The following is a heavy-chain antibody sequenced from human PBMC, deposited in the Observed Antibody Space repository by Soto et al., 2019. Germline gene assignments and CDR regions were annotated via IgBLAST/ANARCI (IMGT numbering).Heavy chain of an antibody. D-gene: IGHD3-3*01. V-gene: IGHV4-4*07. CDR1: GGSISNYF. Sequence: SETLSLTCTVSGGSISNYFCNWIRQPAGKGLEWIGRIDNSGSTNYNPSLKSRITMSADTSRNQFSLKLNSVTAADTAVYYCARGGQDFWSGPFDYWGQGALVTVSS. CDR3: ARGGQDFWSGPFDY. J-gene: IGHJ4*02. CDR2: IDNSGST.